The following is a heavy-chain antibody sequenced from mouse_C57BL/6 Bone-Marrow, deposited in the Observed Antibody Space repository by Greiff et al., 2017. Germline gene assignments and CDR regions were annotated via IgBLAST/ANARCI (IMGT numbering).Heavy chain of an antibody. CDR2: IYPGSGST. D-gene: IGHD2-5*01. J-gene: IGHJ1*03. CDR1: GYTFTSYW. V-gene: IGHV1-55*01. CDR3: ARPYYSNYWYVDV. Sequence: QVQLQQPGAELVKPGASVKLSCTASGYTFTSYWITWVRQRPGQGLEWIGDIYPGSGSTNYTEKFKSKATLTVDTTSSTAYMHLSRLTSEDSAVYYCARPYYSNYWYVDVWGTGTTVTVSS.